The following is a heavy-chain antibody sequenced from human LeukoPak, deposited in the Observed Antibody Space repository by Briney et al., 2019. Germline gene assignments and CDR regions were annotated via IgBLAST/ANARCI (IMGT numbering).Heavy chain of an antibody. D-gene: IGHD4-17*01. V-gene: IGHV1-24*01. Sequence: ASVKVSCKVSGYTLTELSMHWVRQAPGKGLEWMGGFDPEDGETIYAQKFQGRVTMTEDTSTDTAYMELSSLRSEDTAVYYCATGTTVTTYSWFDPWGQGTLVIVSS. CDR1: GYTLTELS. J-gene: IGHJ5*02. CDR3: ATGTTVTTYSWFDP. CDR2: FDPEDGET.